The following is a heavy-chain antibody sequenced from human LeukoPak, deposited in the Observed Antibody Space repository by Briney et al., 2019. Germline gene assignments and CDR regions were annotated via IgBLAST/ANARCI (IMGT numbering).Heavy chain of an antibody. J-gene: IGHJ3*02. CDR3: ARMGSSGPRDAFDI. CDR2: IIPILGIA. CDR1: GGTFSSYA. V-gene: IGHV1-69*04. D-gene: IGHD6-19*01. Sequence: SVEVSCKASGGTFSSYAISWVRQAPGQGLEWMGRIIPILGIANYAQKFQGRVTITADKSTSTAYMELSSLRSEDTAVYYCARMGSSGPRDAFDIWGQGTMVTVSS.